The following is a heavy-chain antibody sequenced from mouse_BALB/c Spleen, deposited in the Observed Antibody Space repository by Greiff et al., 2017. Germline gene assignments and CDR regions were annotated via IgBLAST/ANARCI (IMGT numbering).Heavy chain of an antibody. V-gene: IGHV1-55*01. D-gene: IGHD6-1*01. CDR3: ARSAAPYAMDY. CDR2: IYPGSGST. J-gene: IGHJ4*01. CDR1: GYNFTSYW. Sequence: QVQLQQPGAELVKPGTSVKLSCKASGYNFTSYWINWVKLRPGQGLEWIGDIYPGSGSTNYNEKFKSKATLTVDTSSSTAYMQLSSLASEDSALYYCARSAAPYAMDYWGQGTSVTVSS.